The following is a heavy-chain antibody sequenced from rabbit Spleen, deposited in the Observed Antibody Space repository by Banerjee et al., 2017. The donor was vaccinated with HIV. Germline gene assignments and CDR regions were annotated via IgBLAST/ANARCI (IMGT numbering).Heavy chain of an antibody. CDR3: VRGASNNGYYSL. D-gene: IGHD1-1*01. CDR2: IDLVFGST. J-gene: IGHJ4*01. CDR1: GFDFSSYG. Sequence: QEQLEESGGGLIQPGGSLKLSCKASGFDFSSYGVSWVRQAPGKGLEWIGYIDLVFGSTYYASWVNGRFTISSHNAQNTLYLQLNSLTAADTATYFCVRGASNNGYYSLWGPGTLVTVS. V-gene: IGHV1S47*01.